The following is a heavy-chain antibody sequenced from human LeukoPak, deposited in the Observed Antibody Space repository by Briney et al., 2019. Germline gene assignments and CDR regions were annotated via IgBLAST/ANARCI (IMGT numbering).Heavy chain of an antibody. Sequence: GGFLRLSCAASGFTFSSYGMHWVRQAPGKGLEWVAFIRYDGSNKYYADSVKGRFTISRDNSKNTLYLQMSSLRAEDTAVYYCATTYSSGLHAFDIWGQGTMVTVSS. D-gene: IGHD6-19*01. V-gene: IGHV3-30*02. CDR3: ATTYSSGLHAFDI. CDR2: IRYDGSNK. J-gene: IGHJ3*02. CDR1: GFTFSSYG.